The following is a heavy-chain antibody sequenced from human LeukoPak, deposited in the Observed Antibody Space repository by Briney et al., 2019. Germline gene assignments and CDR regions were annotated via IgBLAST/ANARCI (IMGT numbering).Heavy chain of an antibody. Sequence: SETLSLTCAVYGGSFSGYYWSWIRQPPGKGLEWIGEINHSGSTNYNPSLKSRATISVDTSKNQFSLKLSSVTAADTAVYYCARWDGYNRHFDYWGQGTLVTVSS. D-gene: IGHD5-24*01. CDR1: GGSFSGYY. V-gene: IGHV4-34*01. CDR2: INHSGST. CDR3: ARWDGYNRHFDY. J-gene: IGHJ4*02.